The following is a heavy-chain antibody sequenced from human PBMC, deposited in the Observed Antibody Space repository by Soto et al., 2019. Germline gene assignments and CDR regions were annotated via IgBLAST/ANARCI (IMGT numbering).Heavy chain of an antibody. D-gene: IGHD1-26*01. V-gene: IGHV1-3*01. Sequence: QVQLVQSGAEVKKPGASVKVSCKASGYTFTSYAMHWVRQAPGQRLEWMGWINAGNGNTKYSQKFQGRVTITRDTSASTAYMELSSLRSEDTAVYYCARDRGSGSYLGWFDPWGQGTLVTVSS. J-gene: IGHJ5*02. CDR1: GYTFTSYA. CDR3: ARDRGSGSYLGWFDP. CDR2: INAGNGNT.